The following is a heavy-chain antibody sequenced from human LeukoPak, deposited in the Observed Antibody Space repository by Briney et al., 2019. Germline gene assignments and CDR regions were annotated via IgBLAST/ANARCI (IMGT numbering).Heavy chain of an antibody. J-gene: IGHJ3*02. D-gene: IGHD3-22*01. CDR3: ARVPRGGYYYDSSGNREDAFDI. CDR2: INQDGRET. Sequence: GGSLRLSCEASGFSFSRHWMSWVRQVPGKRLEWVANINQDGRETYYLDSVKGRFTISRDNARNSLYLQMDSLRADDTAVYYCARVPRGGYYYDSSGNREDAFDIWGQGTMVTVSS. V-gene: IGHV3-7*01. CDR1: GFSFSRHW.